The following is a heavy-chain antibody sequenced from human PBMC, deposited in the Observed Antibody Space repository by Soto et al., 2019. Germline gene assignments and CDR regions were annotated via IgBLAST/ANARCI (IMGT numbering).Heavy chain of an antibody. D-gene: IGHD2-2*01. V-gene: IGHV3-13*01. Sequence: GGSLRLSCAASGFTFSSYDMHWVRQATGKGLEWVSAIGTAGDTYYPDSVKGRFTISRENAKNSLYLQMNSLRAEDTAVYYCARVFRDCSSTSCYVPMDVWGQGTTVTVSS. CDR2: IGTAGDT. J-gene: IGHJ6*02. CDR1: GFTFSSYD. CDR3: ARVFRDCSSTSCYVPMDV.